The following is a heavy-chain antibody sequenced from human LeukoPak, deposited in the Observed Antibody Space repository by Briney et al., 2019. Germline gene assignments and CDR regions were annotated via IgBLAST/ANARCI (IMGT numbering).Heavy chain of an antibody. CDR2: ISSNGGST. CDR1: GFTFSSYA. Sequence: PGGSLRLSCAASGFTFSSYAMHSVRQAPGKGLEYVSAISSNGGSTYYANSVKGRFTISRDNSKNTLYLQMGSLRAEDMAVYYCARDRFWSGYYYFDYWGQGTLVTVSS. V-gene: IGHV3-64*01. J-gene: IGHJ4*02. D-gene: IGHD3-3*01. CDR3: ARDRFWSGYYYFDY.